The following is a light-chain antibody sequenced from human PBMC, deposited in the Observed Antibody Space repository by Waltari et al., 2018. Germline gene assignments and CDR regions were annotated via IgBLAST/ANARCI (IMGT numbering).Light chain of an antibody. J-gene: IGKJ1*01. CDR2: GAS. CDR3: QQSHTPPWT. Sequence: DIQMTQSPSSLSASVGDRVTITCRACKNISPYLNWYQQQPGKVPEVLIYGASSLQGGVPSRFSGGGSGTEFTLSIDSLQPEYLATFYCQQSHTPPWTFGQGTKVEIK. V-gene: IGKV1-39*01. CDR1: KNISPY.